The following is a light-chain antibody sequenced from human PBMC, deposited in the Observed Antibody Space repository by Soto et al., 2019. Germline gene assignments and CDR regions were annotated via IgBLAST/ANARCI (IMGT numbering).Light chain of an antibody. CDR3: QKLNSLT. CDR1: QGISSY. V-gene: IGKV1-9*01. Sequence: DIQLTQSPSFLSASVGDRVTITCRASQGISSYLAWYQQKPGKAPKLLIYAASTLQSGVPSRFSGSGSGTEFTLTISSLQPEDFATYYCQKLNSLTFGQGTKLEIK. J-gene: IGKJ2*01. CDR2: AAS.